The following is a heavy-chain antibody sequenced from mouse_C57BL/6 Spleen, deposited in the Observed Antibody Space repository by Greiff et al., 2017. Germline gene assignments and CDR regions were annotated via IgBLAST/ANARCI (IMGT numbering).Heavy chain of an antibody. CDR3: ARSGGSSGYHDY. J-gene: IGHJ2*01. CDR2: IYPGDGDT. Sequence: VQLQQSGPELVKPGASVKISCKASGYAFSSSWMNWVKQRPGKGLEWIGRIYPGDGDTNYNGKFKGKATLTADKSSSTAYMQLSSLTSEDSAVYFCARSGGSSGYHDYWGQGTTLTVSS. V-gene: IGHV1-82*01. D-gene: IGHD3-2*02. CDR1: GYAFSSSW.